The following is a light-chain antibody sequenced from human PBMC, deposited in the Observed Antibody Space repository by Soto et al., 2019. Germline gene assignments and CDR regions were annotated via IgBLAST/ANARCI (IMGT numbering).Light chain of an antibody. Sequence: EIVMTQSPATLSVSPGERATLSCRASQSVSSNLAWYQQKPGQAPRRLIYGASRRATGIPDRFSGSGSGTDFTLTISRLEPEDFAVYYCQQYASSPTFGEGTRLEIK. CDR3: QQYASSPT. CDR2: GAS. CDR1: QSVSSN. V-gene: IGKV3-20*01. J-gene: IGKJ5*01.